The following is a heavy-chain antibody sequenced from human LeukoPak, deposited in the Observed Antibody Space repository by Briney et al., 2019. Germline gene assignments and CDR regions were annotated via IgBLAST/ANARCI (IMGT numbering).Heavy chain of an antibody. Sequence: PGGSLRLSCAASGFTFSSYSMNWARQAPGKGLEWVSYISSTSSSIYYADSVKGRFTISRDNSKNTLYLQMNSLRAEDTAVYYCAKVSGSGSYYNYYYYYGMDVWGQGTTVTVSS. CDR2: ISSTSSSI. V-gene: IGHV3-48*01. D-gene: IGHD3-10*01. J-gene: IGHJ6*02. CDR1: GFTFSSYS. CDR3: AKVSGSGSYYNYYYYYGMDV.